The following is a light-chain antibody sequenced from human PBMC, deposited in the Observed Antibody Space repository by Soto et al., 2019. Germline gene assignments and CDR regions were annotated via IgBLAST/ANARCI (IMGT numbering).Light chain of an antibody. CDR1: QSVLYSSNNKNY. Sequence: DIVMTQSPDSLAVSLGERAPINGKSSQSVLYSSNNKNYLAWYQKKPGQPPKLLINWASTRDSGVPDRFSGSGSGTDFTLTISSLQAEDVAVYYCQQYYSTPRTFGQGTKVEIK. V-gene: IGKV4-1*01. J-gene: IGKJ1*01. CDR3: QQYYSTPRT. CDR2: WAS.